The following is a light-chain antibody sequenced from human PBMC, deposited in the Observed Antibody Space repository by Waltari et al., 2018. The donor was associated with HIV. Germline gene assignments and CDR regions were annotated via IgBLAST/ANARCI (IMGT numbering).Light chain of an antibody. CDR3: SSYAATTTSV. CDR2: DVS. J-gene: IGLJ3*02. CDR1: SSDVGGYNY. V-gene: IGLV2-11*01. Sequence: QSALTQPRSVSGSPGQSVTISCTGTSSDVGGYNYVSWYQPHPGKAPKLMIYDVSKRPSGVPDRFSGSKSVNTASLTISGLQAEDEADYYCSSYAATTTSVFGGGTRLTVL.